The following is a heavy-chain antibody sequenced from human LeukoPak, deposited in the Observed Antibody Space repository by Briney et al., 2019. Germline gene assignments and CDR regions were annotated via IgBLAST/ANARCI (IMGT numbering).Heavy chain of an antibody. Sequence: ASVKVSCKASGYTFTSYYMHWVRQAPGQGLEWMGIINPSGGSTSYAQKFQGRVTMTRDTSTSTVYMELSSLRSEDTAVYFCARDPLQLLTVDYYGMDVWGQGTTVTVSS. CDR3: ARDPLQLLTVDYYGMDV. CDR1: GYTFTSYY. J-gene: IGHJ6*02. V-gene: IGHV1-46*01. D-gene: IGHD4-11*01. CDR2: INPSGGST.